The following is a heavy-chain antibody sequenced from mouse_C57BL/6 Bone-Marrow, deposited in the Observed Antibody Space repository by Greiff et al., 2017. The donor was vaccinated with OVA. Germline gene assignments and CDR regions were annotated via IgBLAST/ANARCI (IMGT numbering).Heavy chain of an antibody. CDR3: ARNYDYVAWFAY. CDR1: GYTFTSYW. V-gene: IGHV1-55*01. Sequence: QVQLQQPGAELVKPGASVKMSCKASGYTFTSYWITWVKQRPGQGLEWIGDIYPGSGSTNYNEKFKSKATLTVDTSSSTAYMQLSSLTSEDSAVYYCARNYDYVAWFAYWGQGTLVTVSA. J-gene: IGHJ3*01. D-gene: IGHD2-4*01. CDR2: IYPGSGST.